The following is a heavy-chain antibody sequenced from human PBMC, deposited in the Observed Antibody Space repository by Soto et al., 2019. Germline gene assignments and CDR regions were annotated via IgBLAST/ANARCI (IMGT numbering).Heavy chain of an antibody. CDR1: GGTFRSFA. Sequence: QVHLVQSGAEVKKPGSSVKVSCKASGGTFRSFAISWVRQAPGQGLEWMGGFIPFLRTADYAQKFQGRVTITADETTSTTYMELSSLPPEDTAVYYCANCRGRYHHTKPGWEGAARHLVSYYGMDVWGQGTTVTVSS. J-gene: IGHJ6*02. V-gene: IGHV1-69*01. CDR3: ANCRGRYHHTKPGWEGAARHLVSYYGMDV. CDR2: FIPFLRTA. D-gene: IGHD6-6*01.